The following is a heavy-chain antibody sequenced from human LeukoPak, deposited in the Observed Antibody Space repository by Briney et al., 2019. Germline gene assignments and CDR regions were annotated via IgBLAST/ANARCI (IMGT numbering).Heavy chain of an antibody. V-gene: IGHV3-7*01. J-gene: IGHJ4*02. CDR1: GFTLSSSW. CDR3: ARDVSRSFDY. Sequence: GGSLRLSCVGSGFTLSSSWLNWFRQAPGKGLEWVANIKPDGSECYYVDSVKGRFTISRDNAQNSLYPQMNSLRADDTAVYYCARDVSRSFDYWGQGTLVTVSS. CDR2: IKPDGSEC.